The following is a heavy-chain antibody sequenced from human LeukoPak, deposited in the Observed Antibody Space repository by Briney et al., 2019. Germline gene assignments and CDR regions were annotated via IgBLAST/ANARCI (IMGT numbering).Heavy chain of an antibody. D-gene: IGHD3-3*01. V-gene: IGHV1-69*13. Sequence: SVKVSCKASGGTFSSYAISWVRQAPGQGLEWMGRIIPIFGTANYAQKFQGRVTITADESTSTAYMELSSLRSEDTAVYYCARVLTIRRSGFDIWGQGTMVTVSS. J-gene: IGHJ3*02. CDR1: GGTFSSYA. CDR3: ARVLTIRRSGFDI. CDR2: IIPIFGTA.